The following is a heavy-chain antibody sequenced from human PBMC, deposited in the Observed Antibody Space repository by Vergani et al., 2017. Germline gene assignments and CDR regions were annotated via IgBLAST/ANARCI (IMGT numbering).Heavy chain of an antibody. CDR1: GYPFTRYY. Sequence: QVQLVQSGAEVKKPGASVKVSCKASGYPFTRYYMHWVRQAPGQGLEWMGIINPSGGSTSYAQKFQGRVTMTRDTSTSTVYMELSSLRYEDTAVYYCAREGGNYYGSGSYYNVYWGQGTLVTVSS. CDR3: AREGGNYYGSGSYYNVY. J-gene: IGHJ4*02. V-gene: IGHV1-46*01. D-gene: IGHD3-10*01. CDR2: INPSGGST.